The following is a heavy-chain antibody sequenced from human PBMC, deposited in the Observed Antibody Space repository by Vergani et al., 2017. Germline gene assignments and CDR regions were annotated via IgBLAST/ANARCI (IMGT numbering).Heavy chain of an antibody. CDR2: IIPIFGTA. V-gene: IGHV1-69*01. CDR3: ARAPSLAVVPAAIRSXFDP. D-gene: IGHD2-2*02. J-gene: IGHJ5*02. CDR1: GGTFSSYA. Sequence: QVQLVQSGAEVKKPGSSVKVSCKASGGTFSSYAISWVRQAPGQGLEWMGGIIPIFGTANYAQKFQGRVTITADESTSTAYMELSSLRSEDTAVYYCARAPSLAVVPAAIRSXFDPWGQGTLVTVSS.